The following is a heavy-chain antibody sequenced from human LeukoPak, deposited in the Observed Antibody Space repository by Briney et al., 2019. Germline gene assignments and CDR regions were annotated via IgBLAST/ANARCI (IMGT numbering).Heavy chain of an antibody. CDR1: GFTFRHYA. CDR2: ISGSGGST. Sequence: PGGSLRLSCVASGFTFRHYAMSWVRQAPGKGLEWVSSISGSGGSTYYADSVKGRFTISRDNSKNTLYLQMNSLRAEDTAVYYCATTAYSSRNYWGQGTLVTVSS. CDR3: ATTAYSSRNY. D-gene: IGHD6-13*01. J-gene: IGHJ4*02. V-gene: IGHV3-23*01.